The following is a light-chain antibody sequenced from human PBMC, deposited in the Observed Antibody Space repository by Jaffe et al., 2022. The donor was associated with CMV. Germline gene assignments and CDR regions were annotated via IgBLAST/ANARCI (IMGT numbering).Light chain of an antibody. J-gene: IGKJ1*01. CDR3: QQYNNWPPT. CDR1: QSISSN. CDR2: GAS. V-gene: IGKV3-15*01. Sequence: EIVMTQSPATLSVFPGDRASLSCRASQSISSNLAWYQQKPGQAPRLLISGASTRATGISARFSGSGSGTEFTLTISSLQSEDFAVYYCQQYNNWPPTFGQGTKVEIK.